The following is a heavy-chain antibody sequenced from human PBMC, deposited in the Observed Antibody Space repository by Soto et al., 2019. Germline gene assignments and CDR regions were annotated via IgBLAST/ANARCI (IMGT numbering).Heavy chain of an antibody. CDR3: AKDLGRYCGGDCRTDAFDI. CDR1: GFTFSSYA. V-gene: IGHV3-23*01. CDR2: ISGSGGST. D-gene: IGHD2-21*01. Sequence: GGSLRLSCAASGFTFSSYAMSWVRQAPGKGLEWVSAISGSGGSTYYADSVKGRFTISRDNSKNTLYLQMNSLRAEDTAVYYCAKDLGRYCGGDCRTDAFDIWGQGTMVTVSS. J-gene: IGHJ3*02.